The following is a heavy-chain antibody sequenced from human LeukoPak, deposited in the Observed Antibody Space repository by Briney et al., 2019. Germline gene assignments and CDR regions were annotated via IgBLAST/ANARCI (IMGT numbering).Heavy chain of an antibody. D-gene: IGHD3-10*01. J-gene: IGHJ6*03. CDR1: GGTFISYA. Sequence: GASVKVSCKASGGTFISYAISWVRQAPGQGLEWMGGIIPIFGTANYAQKFQGRVTITADKSTSTAYMELSSLRSEDTAVYYCARGESTGYYYYYMDVWGKGTTVTVSS. CDR2: IIPIFGTA. V-gene: IGHV1-69*06. CDR3: ARGESTGYYYYYMDV.